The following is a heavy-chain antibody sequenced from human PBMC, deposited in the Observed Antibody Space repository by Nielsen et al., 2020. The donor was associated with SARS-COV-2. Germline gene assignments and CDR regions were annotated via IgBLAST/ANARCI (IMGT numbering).Heavy chain of an antibody. CDR1: GYTFSSYL. D-gene: IGHD3-22*01. CDR3: ARDRHFLPYYGDTSGLDAFDI. V-gene: IGHV1-3*01. J-gene: IGHJ3*02. Sequence: ASVKVSCKAFGYTFSSYLIHWVRQAPGQRLEWLGWINSDKGYTKYSESFQGRLTITRDTSATTSYMELRSLTSGDTALYFCARDRHFLPYYGDTSGLDAFDIWVQGTKVTVSS. CDR2: INSDKGYT.